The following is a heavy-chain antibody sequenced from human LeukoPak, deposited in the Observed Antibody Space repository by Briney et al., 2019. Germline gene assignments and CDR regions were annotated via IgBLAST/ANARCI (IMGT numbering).Heavy chain of an antibody. J-gene: IGHJ4*02. CDR1: GYTFTGYY. D-gene: IGHD6-19*01. V-gene: IGHV1-2*06. CDR2: INPNSGGT. CDR3: ASIAVAGKVGVY. Sequence: ASVKVSCKASGYTFTGYYMHWVRQAPGQGLEGMGRINPNSGGTNYAQKFQGRVTMTRGRSLSTASMELSRLRSDDTAVYYCASIAVAGKVGVYWGQGTLVTVSS.